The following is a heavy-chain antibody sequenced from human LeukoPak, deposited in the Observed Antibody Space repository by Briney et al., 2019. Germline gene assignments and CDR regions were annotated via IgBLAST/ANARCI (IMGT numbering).Heavy chain of an antibody. D-gene: IGHD6-19*01. CDR1: GFTFSSYS. CDR3: ARDTPGIAVAVFEGGYYYYYGMDV. Sequence: GSLRLSCAASGFTFSSYSMNWVRQAPGKGLEWVSSISSSSSYIYYADSVKGRFTISRDNAKNSLYLQMNSLRAEDTAVYYCARDTPGIAVAVFEGGYYYYYGMDVWGQGTTVTVSS. J-gene: IGHJ6*02. V-gene: IGHV3-21*01. CDR2: ISSSSSYI.